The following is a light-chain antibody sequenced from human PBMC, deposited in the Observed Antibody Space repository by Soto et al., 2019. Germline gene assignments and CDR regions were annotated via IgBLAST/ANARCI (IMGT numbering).Light chain of an antibody. V-gene: IGLV2-8*01. J-gene: IGLJ2*01. CDR3: NSYAGSNNFAV. Sequence: QSALTQPPSASGSPGQSVTISCTGTSSDVGGYNFVSWYQQLPGKAPKLLIYEVSKRPSGVPDRFSGSKSGNTASLTVSGLQAEDEADYSCNSYAGSNNFAVFGGGTKLTVL. CDR1: SSDVGGYNF. CDR2: EVS.